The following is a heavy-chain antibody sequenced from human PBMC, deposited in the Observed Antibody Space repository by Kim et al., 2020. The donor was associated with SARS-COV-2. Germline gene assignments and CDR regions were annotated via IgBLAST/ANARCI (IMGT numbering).Heavy chain of an antibody. J-gene: IGHJ5*02. CDR1: GGSISSYY. CDR2: IYYSGST. V-gene: IGHV4-59*13. D-gene: IGHD6-19*01. CDR3: ARVRAEYSSGWSNWFDP. Sequence: SETLSLTCTVSGGSISSYYWSWIRQPPGKGLEWIGYIYYSGSTNYNPSLKSRVTISVDTSKNQFSLKLSSVTDADTAVYYCARVRAEYSSGWSNWFDPWGQGTLVTVSS.